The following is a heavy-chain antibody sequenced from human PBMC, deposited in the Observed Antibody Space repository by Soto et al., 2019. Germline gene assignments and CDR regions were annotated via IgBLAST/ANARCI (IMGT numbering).Heavy chain of an antibody. CDR2: INAGNGNT. CDR1: GYTFTSYA. J-gene: IGHJ3*02. Sequence: ASVKVSCKASGYTFTSYAMHWVRQAPGQRLEWMGWINAGNGNTKYSQKFQGRVTITRDTSASTAYMELSSLRSEDTAVYYCARDLDYDYSWGSYYFDIWGQGTMVTVSS. V-gene: IGHV1-3*01. CDR3: ARDLDYDYSWGSYYFDI. D-gene: IGHD3-16*01.